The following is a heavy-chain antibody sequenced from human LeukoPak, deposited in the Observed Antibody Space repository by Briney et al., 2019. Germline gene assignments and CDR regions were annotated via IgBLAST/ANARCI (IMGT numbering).Heavy chain of an antibody. CDR2: ISSSSSYI. CDR3: ARDRNTYGSGSYYRVFDY. CDR1: GFTFSSYS. V-gene: IGHV3-21*01. J-gene: IGHJ4*02. Sequence: GGSLRLSCAASGFTFSSYSMNWVRQAPGKGLEWVSSISSSSSYIYYADSVKGRFTISRDNAKNSLYLQMNSLRAEDTAVYYCARDRNTYGSGSYYRVFDYWGQGTLVTVSS. D-gene: IGHD3-10*01.